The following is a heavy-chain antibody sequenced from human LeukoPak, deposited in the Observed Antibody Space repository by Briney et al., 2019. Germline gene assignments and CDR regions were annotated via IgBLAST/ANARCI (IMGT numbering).Heavy chain of an antibody. V-gene: IGHV3-13*01. CDR3: ARGHYYGSGGDTFDV. J-gene: IGHJ3*01. Sequence: GGSLRLSCAASGFSFRNNDMHWVRQFSGKGLEWVSGLGVAGDRYYPVSVRGRFTVSRDRAGTYLYLQMNSLSAGDTAVYYCARGHYYGSGGDTFDVWGKGTMVIVSS. CDR1: GFSFRNND. CDR2: LGVAGDR. D-gene: IGHD3-10*01.